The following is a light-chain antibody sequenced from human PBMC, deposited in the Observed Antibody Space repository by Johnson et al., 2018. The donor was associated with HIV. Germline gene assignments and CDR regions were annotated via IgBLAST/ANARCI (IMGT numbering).Light chain of an antibody. Sequence: QSVLTQPPSVSAAPGQRVTRSYSGSSSNIGNNFVSWFRQLPLRAPKVLIYDNNERPSGIPDRFSGSKSATSATLGITGLQTRDEADYYCGTWDTSLNASVFGTGTKVTV. J-gene: IGLJ1*01. CDR1: SSNIGNNF. V-gene: IGLV1-51*01. CDR3: GTWDTSLNASV. CDR2: DNN.